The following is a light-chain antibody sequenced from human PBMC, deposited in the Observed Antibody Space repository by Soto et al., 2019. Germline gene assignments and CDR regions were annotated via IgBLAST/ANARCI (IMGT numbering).Light chain of an antibody. CDR2: WAS. CDR1: QSVLSSSNNKNY. Sequence: DIVMTQSPDSLSVSLGERATINCKSSQSVLSSSNNKNYLGWFHHKPGQPPKLLISWASTRESGVPDRFSGSGSGTDFTLTISSLQAEDVAVYYCQQYYSSPITFGQGTRLEIK. J-gene: IGKJ5*01. CDR3: QQYYSSPIT. V-gene: IGKV4-1*01.